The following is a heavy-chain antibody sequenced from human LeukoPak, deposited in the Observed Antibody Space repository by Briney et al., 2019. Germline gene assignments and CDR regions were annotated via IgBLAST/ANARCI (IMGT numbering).Heavy chain of an antibody. D-gene: IGHD1-26*01. J-gene: IGHJ4*02. CDR2: IKPSGGST. CDR3: ARVPDLSGSYYFDY. V-gene: IGHV1-46*01. CDR1: GHTFTSDY. Sequence: GASVKVSCKASGHTFTSDYIHWLRQAPGQGPEWMGLIKPSGGSTRYAQKFQGRVTMTSDMSTNTVHMELSSLRSEDTAVYYCARVPDLSGSYYFDYWGRGTLVTVSS.